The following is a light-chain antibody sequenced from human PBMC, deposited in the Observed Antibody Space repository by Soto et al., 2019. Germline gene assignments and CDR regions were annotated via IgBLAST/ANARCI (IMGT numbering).Light chain of an antibody. CDR1: QSLLHSNGYNY. Sequence: DLVMTQSPRSLPVTPGEPASISCRSSQSLLHSNGYNYLDWYLQKPGQSPQLLIYLGSNRASGVPDRFSGSGSGTDFTLKISRVEAEDVGIYYCMQALQTPWTFGQGTKVEIK. CDR3: MQALQTPWT. CDR2: LGS. J-gene: IGKJ1*01. V-gene: IGKV2-28*01.